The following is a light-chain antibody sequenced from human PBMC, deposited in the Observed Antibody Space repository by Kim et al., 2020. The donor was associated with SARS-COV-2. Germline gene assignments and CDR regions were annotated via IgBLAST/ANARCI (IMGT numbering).Light chain of an antibody. V-gene: IGKV1-5*03. CDR1: QSISSW. J-gene: IGKJ1*01. Sequence: SASVGDRVTITCRASQSISSWLAWYQQKPGKAPKLLIYKASSLESGVPSRFSGSGSGTEFTLTISSLQPDDFATYYCKQYKSLWTFGQGTKVDIK. CDR3: KQYKSLWT. CDR2: KAS.